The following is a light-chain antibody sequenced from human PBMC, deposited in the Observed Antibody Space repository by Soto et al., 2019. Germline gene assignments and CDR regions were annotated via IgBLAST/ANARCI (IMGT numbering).Light chain of an antibody. CDR2: SND. V-gene: IGLV1-44*01. J-gene: IGLJ3*02. CDR1: SSNIGSNT. CDR3: AAWYDSLNGWV. Sequence: QSVLTQPPSASGTPGQRVTISCSGSSSNIGSNTVNWYRQLPGTAPQLLIYSNDQRPSGVPDRFSGSKSGTSASLAISGLQSDDEAAYYCAAWYDSLNGWVFGGGTKVTVL.